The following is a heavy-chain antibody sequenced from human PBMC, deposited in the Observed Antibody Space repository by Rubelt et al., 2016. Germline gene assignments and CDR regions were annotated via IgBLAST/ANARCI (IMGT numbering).Heavy chain of an antibody. V-gene: IGHV4-39*07. D-gene: IGHD6-13*01. CDR1: GDSIIRSSHY. Sequence: QLQLQESGPGLVKPSETLSLTCSVSGDSIIRSSHYWVWIRQPPDKQLEWFGYIYYSGAPYYNPSLKSRVTISLDTPNNQLSLELSSVTAADTAVYYVAADFLGAAGTGDCGQGTLVTVSS. CDR3: AADFLGAAGTGD. J-gene: IGHJ4*02. CDR2: IYYSGAP.